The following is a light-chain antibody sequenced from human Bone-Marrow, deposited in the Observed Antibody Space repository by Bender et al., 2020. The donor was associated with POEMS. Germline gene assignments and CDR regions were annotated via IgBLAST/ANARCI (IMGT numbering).Light chain of an antibody. J-gene: IGLJ3*02. V-gene: IGLV2-14*03. CDR3: CSYAGPWV. CDR2: GVI. CDR1: SSDVGGYNY. Sequence: QSALTQPASVSGSPGQSITISCTGTSSDVGGYNYVSWYQQHPGKAPKLIIYGVIKRPSGVSNRFSGSQSGNTASLTISGLQSEDEADYYCCSYAGPWVFGGGTKVTVL.